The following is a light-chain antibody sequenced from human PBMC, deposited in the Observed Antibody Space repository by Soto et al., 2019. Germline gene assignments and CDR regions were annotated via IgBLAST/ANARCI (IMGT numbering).Light chain of an antibody. CDR2: EVS. J-gene: IGLJ2*01. CDR1: SSDVGGHNY. CDR3: SSYTSSSTEVV. V-gene: IGLV2-14*01. Sequence: QSALTQPASVSGSPGQSITISCTGTSSDVGGHNYVSWYQQHPGKAPKLIICEVSNRPSGVSNRFSGSKSGNTASLTISGLQAEDEADYYCSSYTSSSTEVVFGGGTKLTVL.